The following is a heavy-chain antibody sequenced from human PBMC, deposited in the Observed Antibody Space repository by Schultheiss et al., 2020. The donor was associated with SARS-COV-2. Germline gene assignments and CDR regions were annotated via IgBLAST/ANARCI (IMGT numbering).Heavy chain of an antibody. CDR3: VRAGGSSN. J-gene: IGHJ4*02. CDR1: GFTFSSYA. D-gene: IGHD3-10*01. V-gene: IGHV3-74*01. Sequence: GESLKISCAASGFTFSSYAMHWVRQAPGKGLEWVSRINSDGSTTTYADSVKGRFTISRDNAKSTLYLQMNSLKAEDTAVYYCVRAGGSSNWGQGTLVTVSS. CDR2: INSDGSTT.